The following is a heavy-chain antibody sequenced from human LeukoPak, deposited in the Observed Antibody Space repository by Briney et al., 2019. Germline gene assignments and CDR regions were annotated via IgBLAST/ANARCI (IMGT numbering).Heavy chain of an antibody. CDR1: GYTFTNYY. Sequence: GASVKVSCKASGYTFTNYYMHWVRQAPGQGLEWMGIINPFGGSTNYAQKFRGRVTMTRETSTSTVYMELSSLRSEDTAVYYCARGNLYDSSGGYSYSNWIDTWGQGTLVTVSS. J-gene: IGHJ5*02. CDR2: INPFGGST. CDR3: ARGNLYDSSGGYSYSNWIDT. D-gene: IGHD3-22*01. V-gene: IGHV1-46*01.